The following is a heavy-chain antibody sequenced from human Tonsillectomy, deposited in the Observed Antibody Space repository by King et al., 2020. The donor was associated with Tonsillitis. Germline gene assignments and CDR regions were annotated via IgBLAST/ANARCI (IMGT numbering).Heavy chain of an antibody. CDR2: IYYSGST. V-gene: IGHV4-39*01. J-gene: IGHJ4*02. D-gene: IGHD1-26*01. Sequence: LQLQESGPGLVKPSETLSLTCTVSGGSISSSSYYWGGIRQPPGKGLEWIWSIYYSGSTYYNPSLKSRVTISVDTSKNQCSLKRSSVTSADTAVYYCAKGAYSGSYPFDYWGQGTLVTVSS. CDR3: AKGAYSGSYPFDY. CDR1: GGSISSSSYY.